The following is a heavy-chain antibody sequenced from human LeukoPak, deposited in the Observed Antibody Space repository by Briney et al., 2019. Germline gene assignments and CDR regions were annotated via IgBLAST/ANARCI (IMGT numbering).Heavy chain of an antibody. V-gene: IGHV3-74*01. CDR1: GNYW. J-gene: IGHJ6*02. CDR2: INGDGSWT. D-gene: IGHD2-21*02. CDR3: SRDSLSSCGGDCYSGLDV. Sequence: GGSLRLSCAASGNYWMHWVRQAPGKGLVWVSHINGDGSWTTYADSVKGRFTISKDNAKNTLYLQMNSLRAEDTAVYYCSRDSLSSCGGDCYSGLDVWGQGTTVTVSS.